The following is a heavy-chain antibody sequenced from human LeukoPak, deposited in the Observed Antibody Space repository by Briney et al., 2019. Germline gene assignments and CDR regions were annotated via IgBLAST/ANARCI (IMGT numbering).Heavy chain of an antibody. CDR3: AGGRWLPLPGY. CDR2: IYYSGST. V-gene: IGHV4-59*01. J-gene: IGHJ4*02. Sequence: PSATLSLTCTVSGGSISSYYWSWIRQRPGKGLEWIGYIYYSGSTNYNPSLKSRVTISVDTSKNQFSLKLSSVTAADTAVYYCAGGRWLPLPGYWGQGTLVTVSS. CDR1: GGSISSYY. D-gene: IGHD5-12*01.